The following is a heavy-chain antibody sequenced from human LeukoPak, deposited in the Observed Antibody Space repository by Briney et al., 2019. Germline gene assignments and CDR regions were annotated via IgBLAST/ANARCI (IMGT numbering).Heavy chain of an antibody. CDR1: GFTFSTYN. Sequence: GGSLRLSCAASGFTFSTYNMNWVRQAPGKGLEWVSAITRSSTNKYYADSVKGRFTISRDNSKNTLYLQMKSLRAEDTAVYYCSREIAPDEYGGNLPFFYYYYLEVWGKGPTVTVS. V-gene: IGHV3-21*04. CDR3: SREIAPDEYGGNLPFFYYYYLEV. D-gene: IGHD4-23*01. CDR2: ITRSSTNK. J-gene: IGHJ6*03.